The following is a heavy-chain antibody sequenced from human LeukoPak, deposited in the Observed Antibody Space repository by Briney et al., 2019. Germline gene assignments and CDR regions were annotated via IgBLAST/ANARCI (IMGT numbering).Heavy chain of an antibody. CDR1: GYTFTSYG. CDR3: ARRSSTNGD. CDR2: ISTYNGNT. J-gene: IGHJ4*02. Sequence: GSVKVSCKASGYTFTSYGISWVRQAPGQGLEWMGWISTYNGNTNYAQKLQGRVTMTTDTSTSTAYMELRSLRSDDTAVYCCARRSSTNGDWGQGTLVIVSS. V-gene: IGHV1-18*01. D-gene: IGHD2-2*01.